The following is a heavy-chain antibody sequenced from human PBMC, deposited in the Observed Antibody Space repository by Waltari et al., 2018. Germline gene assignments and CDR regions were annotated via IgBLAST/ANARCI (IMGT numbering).Heavy chain of an antibody. CDR1: RGSIIGFY. J-gene: IGHJ4*02. Sequence: QVHLQESGPGLVKPSETLSLTCTVSRGSIIGFYWSWFRQPPGKGLEWIGSILDSGTTVYSPSLESRVTMSVDMSKNQFSLELGSVTAADTAVYHCARYHCTSGVCQHFDYWGQGILVTVSS. CDR2: ILDSGTT. V-gene: IGHV4-59*01. D-gene: IGHD2-8*01. CDR3: ARYHCTSGVCQHFDY.